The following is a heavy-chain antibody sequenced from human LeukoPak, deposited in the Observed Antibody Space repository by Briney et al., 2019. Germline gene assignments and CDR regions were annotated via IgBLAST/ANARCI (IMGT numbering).Heavy chain of an antibody. J-gene: IGHJ4*02. CDR1: GFTFSSYA. CDR2: ISVSAGST. Sequence: GGSLKLSCAASGFTFSSYAMSWVRQAPGKGLEWVSAISVSAGSTYYADSVKGRFTISRDNSKNTLYLQMNSLRAEDTAVYYCATVYLGDYVWGSYRFDYWGQGTLVTVSS. CDR3: ATVYLGDYVWGSYRFDY. V-gene: IGHV3-23*01. D-gene: IGHD3-16*02.